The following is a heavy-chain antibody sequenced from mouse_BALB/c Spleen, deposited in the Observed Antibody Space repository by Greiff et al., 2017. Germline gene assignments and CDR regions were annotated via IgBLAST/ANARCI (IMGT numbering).Heavy chain of an antibody. Sequence: LQESGAELVRPGASVTLSCKASGYTFTDYEMHWVKQTPVHGLEWIGAIDPETGGTAYNQKFKGKATLTADKSSSTAYMELRSLTSEDSAVYYCTTFPVDYWGQGTSVTVSA. CDR2: IDPETGGT. J-gene: IGHJ4*01. CDR1: GYTFTDYE. CDR3: TTFPVDY. V-gene: IGHV1-15*01.